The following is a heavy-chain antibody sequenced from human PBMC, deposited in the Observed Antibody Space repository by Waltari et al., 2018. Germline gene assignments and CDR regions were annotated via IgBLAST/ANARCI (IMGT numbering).Heavy chain of an antibody. CDR2: IIPIFGTA. Sequence: QVQLVQSGAEVKKPGASVKVSCKVSGYTLTELSMHWVRQAPGKGLEWMGGIIPIFGTANYAQKFQGRVTITADESTSTAYMELSSLRSEDTAVYYCARDSIAAAAPRNFQHWGQGTLVTVSS. CDR3: ARDSIAAAAPRNFQH. J-gene: IGHJ1*01. CDR1: GYTLTELS. D-gene: IGHD6-13*01. V-gene: IGHV1-69*13.